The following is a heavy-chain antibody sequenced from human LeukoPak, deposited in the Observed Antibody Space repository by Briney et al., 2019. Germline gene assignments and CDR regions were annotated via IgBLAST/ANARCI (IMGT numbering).Heavy chain of an antibody. CDR2: IRSKANSYAT. V-gene: IGHV3-73*01. CDR1: GFTFSGSA. CDR3: TSLYYYDSSGYSGSDY. J-gene: IGHJ4*02. Sequence: GGSLRLSCAASGFTFSGSAMHWVRQASGKGLEWVGRIRSKANSYATAYAASVKGRFTISRDDSKNTAYLQMNSLKTEDTAVYYCTSLYYYDSSGYSGSDYWGQGTLVTVSS. D-gene: IGHD3-22*01.